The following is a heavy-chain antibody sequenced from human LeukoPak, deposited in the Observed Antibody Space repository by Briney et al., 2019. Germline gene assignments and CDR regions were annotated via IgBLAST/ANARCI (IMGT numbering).Heavy chain of an antibody. D-gene: IGHD6-6*01. CDR1: GGSISSSY. V-gene: IGHV4-59*08. CDR2: IYYTGDT. CDR3: ARQGSSSYYGGYFDY. J-gene: IGHJ4*02. Sequence: SETLSLTCTVSGGSISSSYWGWTRQPPGMGLEWIGYIYYTGDTNYTPSLKSRVTISVDTSKNQFSLKLSSVTAADTAIYYCARQGSSSYYGGYFDYWGRGTLVTVSS.